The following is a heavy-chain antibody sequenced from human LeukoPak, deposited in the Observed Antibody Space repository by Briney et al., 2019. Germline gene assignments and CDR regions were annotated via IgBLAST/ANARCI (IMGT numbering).Heavy chain of an antibody. J-gene: IGHJ5*02. V-gene: IGHV3-30*04. CDR1: GFTFSSYA. CDR3: AREDARGSSWYFGNWFDP. Sequence: QPGRSLRLSCAASGFTFSSYAMHWVRQAPGKGLEWVAVISYDGSNKYYADSVKGRFTISRDNSKNTLYLQMNSLRAEDTAVYYCAREDARGSSWYFGNWFDPWGQGTLVTVSS. CDR2: ISYDGSNK. D-gene: IGHD6-13*01.